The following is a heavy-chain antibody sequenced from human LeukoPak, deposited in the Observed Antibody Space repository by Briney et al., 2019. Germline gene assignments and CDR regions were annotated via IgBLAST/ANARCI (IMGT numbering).Heavy chain of an antibody. Sequence: GGSLRLSCAASGFTFSSYWMHWVRQAPGKGLVWVSRINTDGSSTSYADSVKGRFTISRDNAKNTLYLQMNSLRAEDTAVYYCARVSGRPTRNGRTEAFDIWGQGTMVTVSS. CDR2: INTDGSST. CDR1: GFTFSSYW. V-gene: IGHV3-74*01. D-gene: IGHD1-26*01. J-gene: IGHJ3*02. CDR3: ARVSGRPTRNGRTEAFDI.